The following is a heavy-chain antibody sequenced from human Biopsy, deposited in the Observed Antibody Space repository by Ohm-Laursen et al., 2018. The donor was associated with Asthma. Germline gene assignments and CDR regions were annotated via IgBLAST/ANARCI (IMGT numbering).Heavy chain of an antibody. CDR1: RFTFNKFW. Sequence: SLRLSCSAPRFTFNKFWMHWVRQAPGKGMVWVARINTDGISKTYADSVKGRFTISRDNAKNTLYLQMNDLRADDTALYYCAREEGHSGSYYLDSWGQGTLVSVSS. CDR3: AREEGHSGSYYLDS. J-gene: IGHJ4*02. V-gene: IGHV3-74*03. CDR2: INTDGISK. D-gene: IGHD1-26*01.